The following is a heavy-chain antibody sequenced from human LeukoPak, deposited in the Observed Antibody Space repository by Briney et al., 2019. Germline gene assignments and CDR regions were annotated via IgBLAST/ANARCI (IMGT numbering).Heavy chain of an antibody. V-gene: IGHV4-59*01. CDR3: ARAPEYGLYYFDY. J-gene: IGHJ4*02. D-gene: IGHD1-14*01. Sequence: SETLSLTCTVSGGSISSYYWSWIRQPPGKGLEWMGYIYYSGSTNYNPSLKSRVTISVDTSKNQFSLKLSSVTAADTAVYYCARAPEYGLYYFDYWGQGTLVTVSS. CDR2: IYYSGST. CDR1: GGSISSYY.